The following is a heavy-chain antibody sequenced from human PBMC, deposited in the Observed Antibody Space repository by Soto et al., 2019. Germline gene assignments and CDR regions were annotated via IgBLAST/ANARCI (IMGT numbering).Heavy chain of an antibody. V-gene: IGHV3-23*01. D-gene: IGHD1-1*01. Sequence: VGSLRLSCEASGFIFSHYAMTWVRQAPGKGLEWVSTVAYNGDPYSPDSVKGRFTISRDNSRNTVTLQMTSLRAEDTAVYFCAKTRSTTVPSGTRTFDYWGQGSLVTVSS. CDR3: AKTRSTTVPSGTRTFDY. CDR1: GFIFSHYA. CDR2: VAYNGDP. J-gene: IGHJ4*02.